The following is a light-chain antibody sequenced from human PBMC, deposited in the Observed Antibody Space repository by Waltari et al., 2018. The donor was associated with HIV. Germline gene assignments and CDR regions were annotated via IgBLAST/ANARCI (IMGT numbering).Light chain of an antibody. CDR3: QQYGTSPWT. Sequence: EIVLTQSPGTLSLSPGERATLFCRASQSISRSDLAWYQQTQGQAPRLLIYGASSRATDIPDRFTGSGSGTDFTLTISRLEPEDFVIYYCQQYGTSPWTFGQGTKVEIK. J-gene: IGKJ1*01. CDR2: GAS. CDR1: QSISRSD. V-gene: IGKV3-20*01.